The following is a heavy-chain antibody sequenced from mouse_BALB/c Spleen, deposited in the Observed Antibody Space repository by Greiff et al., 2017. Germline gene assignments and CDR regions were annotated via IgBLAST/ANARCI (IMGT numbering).Heavy chain of an antibody. D-gene: IGHD2-1*01. Sequence: VQLQQSGPGLVAPSQSLSITCTVSGFSLTSYDISWIRQPPGKGLEWLGVIWTGGGTNYNSAFMSRLSISKDNSKSQVFLKMNSLQTDDTAIYYCVYGNYFDYWGQGTTLTVSS. CDR2: IWTGGGT. CDR1: GFSLTSYD. J-gene: IGHJ2*01. CDR3: VYGNYFDY. V-gene: IGHV2-9-2*01.